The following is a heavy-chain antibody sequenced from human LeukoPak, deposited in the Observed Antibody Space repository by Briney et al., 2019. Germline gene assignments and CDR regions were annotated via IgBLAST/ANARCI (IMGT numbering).Heavy chain of an antibody. CDR2: ISAYKGNT. D-gene: IGHD6-19*01. V-gene: IGHV1-18*04. CDR3: ARDLSGWYDFYDY. J-gene: IGHJ4*02. CDR1: GYTFTSYG. Sequence: GASVKVSCKASGYTFTSYGISWVRQAPGQGLEWMGWISAYKGNTNYAQKLQGRVTMTTDTSTSTACMELRSLRSDDTAVYYCARDLSGWYDFYDYWGQGTLVTVSS.